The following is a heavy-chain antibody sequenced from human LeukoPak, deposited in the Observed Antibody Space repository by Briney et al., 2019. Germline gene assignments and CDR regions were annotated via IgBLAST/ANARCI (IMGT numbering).Heavy chain of an antibody. V-gene: IGHV3-30-3*01. CDR3: ARDVLGGDSSGYVA. J-gene: IGHJ4*02. Sequence: GGSLRLSCAASGFTFSTYAMHWVRQAPGKGLDWVAVISNGGNNKYYADSVKGRFTISRGNSKNTLYMQMNSLTAEDTAVYYCARDVLGGDSSGYVAWGQGTLVIVSS. D-gene: IGHD3-22*01. CDR2: ISNGGNNK. CDR1: GFTFSTYA.